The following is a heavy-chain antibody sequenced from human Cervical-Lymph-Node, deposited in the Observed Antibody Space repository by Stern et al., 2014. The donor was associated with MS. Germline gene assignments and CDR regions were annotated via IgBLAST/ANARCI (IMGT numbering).Heavy chain of an antibody. J-gene: IGHJ4*02. CDR3: VCWSDYTDY. Sequence: VQLVESGAEVKKPGASVKLSCKASGYTFTNCYMHWVRQAPGLGLEWMGIMNPSGISTTSAQNFKGRVPVTRDPSTSTVYMELSSLRSEDTALYYCVCWSDYTDYWGQGTLVTVSS. V-gene: IGHV1-46*01. D-gene: IGHD3-3*01. CDR2: MNPSGIST. CDR1: GYTFTNCY.